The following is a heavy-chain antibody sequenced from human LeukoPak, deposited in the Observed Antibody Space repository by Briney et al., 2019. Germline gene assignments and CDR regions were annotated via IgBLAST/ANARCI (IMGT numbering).Heavy chain of an antibody. D-gene: IGHD2-2*02. Sequence: PSETLSLTCAVYGGSFSGYYWSWIHQPPGKGLEWIGEINHSGSTNYNPSLKSRVTISVDTSKNQFSLKLSSVTAADTAVYYCASLYCSSTSCSTPFDYWGQGTLVTVSS. V-gene: IGHV4-34*01. CDR3: ASLYCSSTSCSTPFDY. CDR2: INHSGST. J-gene: IGHJ4*02. CDR1: GGSFSGYY.